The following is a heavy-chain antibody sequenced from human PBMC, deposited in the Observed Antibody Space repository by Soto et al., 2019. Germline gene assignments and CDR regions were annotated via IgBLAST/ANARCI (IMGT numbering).Heavy chain of an antibody. Sequence: GASVKVSCKASGYTFTTHNINWVRQATGQGLEWMGWMNPNSGTTGYAQKFQDRITLTRDTSKTTAYMELSSLTSDDTAVYFCVRYGVEAAYWGQGTHVTVSS. J-gene: IGHJ4*01. D-gene: IGHD2-8*01. CDR1: GYTFTTHN. CDR3: VRYGVEAAY. CDR2: MNPNSGTT. V-gene: IGHV1-8*02.